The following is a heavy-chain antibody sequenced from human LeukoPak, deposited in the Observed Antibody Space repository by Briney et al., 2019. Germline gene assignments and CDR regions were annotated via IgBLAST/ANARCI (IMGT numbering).Heavy chain of an antibody. Sequence: SETLSLTCAVYGGSFSGYYWSWIRQPPGKGLEWIGEINHSGSTNYNPPLKSRVTISVDTSKNQFSLKLSSVTAADTAVYYCARGHRGGPQDFDYWGQGTLVTVSS. V-gene: IGHV4-34*01. CDR1: GGSFSGYY. D-gene: IGHD3-10*01. CDR3: ARGHRGGPQDFDY. CDR2: INHSGST. J-gene: IGHJ4*02.